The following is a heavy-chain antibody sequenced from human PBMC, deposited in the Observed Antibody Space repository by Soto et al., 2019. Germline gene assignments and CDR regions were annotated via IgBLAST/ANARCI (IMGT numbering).Heavy chain of an antibody. J-gene: IGHJ5*02. D-gene: IGHD3-16*01. V-gene: IGHV4-38-2*02. Sequence: SETLSLTCAVSGSSIGSSYYWGWIRQPPGKGLEWIGTIHHGGSSFYNPSLKSRVTMSVDTSKNQFSLKLRSVTAADTAVYFCARDWGPPTRDLRWFDTWGQGTLVTVSS. CDR1: GSSIGSSYY. CDR2: IHHGGSS. CDR3: ARDWGPPTRDLRWFDT.